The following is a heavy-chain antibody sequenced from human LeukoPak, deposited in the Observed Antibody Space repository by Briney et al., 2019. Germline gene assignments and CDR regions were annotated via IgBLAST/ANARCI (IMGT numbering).Heavy chain of an antibody. V-gene: IGHV1-3*01. CDR2: IKAGNGDT. CDR3: ARDDCGDTCYPGGY. D-gene: IGHD2-21*01. J-gene: IGHJ4*02. CDR1: GYIFTKYV. Sequence: ASVKVSCKASGYIFTKYVVHWVRRAPGQRPEWMGWIKAGNGDTKYSQNFQDRLTITRDTSASTVYMELSSPTSEDTALYYCARDDCGDTCYPGGYWGQGTLVTVSS.